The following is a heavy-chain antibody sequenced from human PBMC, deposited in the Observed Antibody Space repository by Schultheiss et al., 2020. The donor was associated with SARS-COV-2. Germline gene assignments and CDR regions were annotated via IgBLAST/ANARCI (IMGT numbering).Heavy chain of an antibody. V-gene: IGHV3-33*01. D-gene: IGHD2-8*01. CDR1: GLNFSTYG. Sequence: GGSLRLSCVASGLNFSTYGMHWVRQAPGKGLEWVAAIWYDGSNKYYADSVKGRFTISRDNSKNTLYLQMNSLRAEDTAVYYCARDGYCTNGVCHYFDYWGQGTLVTVSS. CDR3: ARDGYCTNGVCHYFDY. CDR2: IWYDGSNK. J-gene: IGHJ4*02.